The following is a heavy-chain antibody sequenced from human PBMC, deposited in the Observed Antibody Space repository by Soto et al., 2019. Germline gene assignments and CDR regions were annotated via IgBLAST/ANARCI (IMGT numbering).Heavy chain of an antibody. CDR1: GYSFTSYW. D-gene: IGHD2-21*02. J-gene: IGHJ6*02. V-gene: IGHV5-10-1*01. Sequence: GESLKISCEGSGYSFTSYWISWVRQMPGKGLEWMGRIDPSDSYTNYSPSFQGHVTISADKSISTAYLQWSSLKASDTAMYYCARRYCGGDCYSVGRYYYYYGMDVWGQGTTVTVSS. CDR2: IDPSDSYT. CDR3: ARRYCGGDCYSVGRYYYYYGMDV.